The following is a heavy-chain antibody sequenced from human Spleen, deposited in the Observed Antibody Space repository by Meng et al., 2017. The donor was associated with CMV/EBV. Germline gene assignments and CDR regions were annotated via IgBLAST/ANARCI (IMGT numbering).Heavy chain of an antibody. J-gene: IGHJ4*03. CDR2: ISSSSSYI. D-gene: IGHD2-2*02. Sequence: GESLKISCAASGFTFSSYSMNWVRQAPGKGLEWVSSISSSSSYIYYADSVKGRFTISRDNAKNSLYLQMNSLRAEDTAVYYCARETGCSSTSCYTYFDYWGQGTTVTVSS. V-gene: IGHV3-21*01. CDR1: GFTFSSYS. CDR3: ARETGCSSTSCYTYFDY.